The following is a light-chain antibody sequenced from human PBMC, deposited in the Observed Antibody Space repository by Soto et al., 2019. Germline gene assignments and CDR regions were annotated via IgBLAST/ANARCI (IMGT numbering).Light chain of an antibody. J-gene: IGLJ2*01. Sequence: QAVVTQPPSASGTPGQSVTISCSGSTSNIGSNSVNWYQQLPGTAPKLLVYSNDQRPSGVPDRFSASKSGTSAFLAISGLQSEDEADYYCSSYTTSGTLLFGGGTKLTVL. CDR2: SND. V-gene: IGLV1-44*01. CDR1: TSNIGSNS. CDR3: SSYTTSGTLL.